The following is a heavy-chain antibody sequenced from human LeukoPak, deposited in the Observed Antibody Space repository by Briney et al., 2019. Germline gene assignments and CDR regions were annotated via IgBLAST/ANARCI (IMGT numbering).Heavy chain of an antibody. D-gene: IGHD6-6*01. CDR2: IYYSGST. Sequence: PSETLSLTCTVSGGSISSSSYYWGWIRQPPGKGLEWIGSIYYSGSTYYNPSLKSRVTISVDTSKNQFSLKLSSVTAADTAVYYCARPAGGGPRPHYFDYWGQGTLVTVSS. CDR3: ARPAGGGPRPHYFDY. J-gene: IGHJ4*02. V-gene: IGHV4-39*01. CDR1: GGSISSSSYY.